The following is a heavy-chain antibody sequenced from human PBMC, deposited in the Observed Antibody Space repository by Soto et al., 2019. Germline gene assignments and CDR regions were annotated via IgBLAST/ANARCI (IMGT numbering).Heavy chain of an antibody. D-gene: IGHD1-1*01. CDR1: GFTFSSYA. Sequence: GGSLRLSCAASGFTFSSYAVSWVRQAPGKGLEWVSAISGSGSSTYYADSVKGRFTISRDNSKNTLYLQMNSLRAEDTAVYYCAKDADWNHVAFFDYWGQGTLVTVSS. CDR3: AKDADWNHVAFFDY. CDR2: ISGSGSST. V-gene: IGHV3-23*01. J-gene: IGHJ4*02.